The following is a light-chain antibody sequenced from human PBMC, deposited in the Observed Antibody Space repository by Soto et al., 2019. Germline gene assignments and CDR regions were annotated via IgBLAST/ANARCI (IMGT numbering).Light chain of an antibody. CDR1: QSLTSSY. V-gene: IGKV3-20*01. CDR3: QQYGTLPTT. Sequence: IVLTQSACTLSLSPGERATLSCRASQSLTSSYLAWYQQTPGQAPRLLIYGASSRATGIPDRFSGSGSGTDFTLTISRLEPEDFTVYYCQQYGTLPTTFGPGTKVDIK. CDR2: GAS. J-gene: IGKJ3*01.